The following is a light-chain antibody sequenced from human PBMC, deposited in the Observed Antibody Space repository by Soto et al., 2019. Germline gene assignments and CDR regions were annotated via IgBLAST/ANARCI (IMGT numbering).Light chain of an antibody. Sequence: DIQMTHSPSSFSDFLGARATITAKPGRTITTYLNWYQQKPGKAPKLLIYDASNLETGVPSRFSGSGSGTDFTFTISSLQPEDIATYYCQQYDNLLTFGGGTKVEIK. V-gene: IGKV1-33*01. CDR3: QQYDNLLT. J-gene: IGKJ4*01. CDR1: RTITTY. CDR2: DAS.